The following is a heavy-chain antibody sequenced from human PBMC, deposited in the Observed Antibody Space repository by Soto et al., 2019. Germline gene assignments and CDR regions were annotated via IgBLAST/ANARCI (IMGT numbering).Heavy chain of an antibody. CDR1: GFTFSSYA. J-gene: IGHJ4*02. Sequence: GGSLRLSCAASGFTFSSYAMSWVRQAPGKGLEWVSAISGSGGSTYYADSVKGRFTISRDNSKNTLYLQMNSLRAEDTAVYYCAKDTYTSFWSGYYPTNYFDYWGQGTLVTVSS. D-gene: IGHD3-3*01. CDR2: ISGSGGST. CDR3: AKDTYTSFWSGYYPTNYFDY. V-gene: IGHV3-23*01.